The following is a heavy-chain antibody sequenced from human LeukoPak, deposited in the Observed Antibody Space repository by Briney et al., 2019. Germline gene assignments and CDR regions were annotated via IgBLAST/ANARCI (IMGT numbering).Heavy chain of an antibody. CDR2: VSASSGTV. CDR1: GLSLSSNN. V-gene: IGHV3-48*04. CDR3: TRELGLRRMI. D-gene: IGHD6-6*01. Sequence: GGSLSLSCAASGLSLSSNNMYWVRQTPGGGLEWLSYVSASSGTVFSADSVMCRFSISRDNARESLFLQMNSLGVEDTGVYYGTRELGLRRMIWGRGTLVIVSS. J-gene: IGHJ2*01.